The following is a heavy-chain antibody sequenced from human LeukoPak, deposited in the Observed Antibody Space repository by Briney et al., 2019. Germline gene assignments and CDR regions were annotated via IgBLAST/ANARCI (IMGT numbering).Heavy chain of an antibody. CDR1: GFTFGSYA. CDR3: ARAYYDSSGYGPLAY. J-gene: IGHJ4*02. V-gene: IGHV3-64*01. D-gene: IGHD3-22*01. Sequence: PGGSLRLSCAASGFTFGSYAMHWVRQAPGKGLEYVSAISSNGGSTYYANSVKGRFTISRDNSKNTLYLQMGSLRAEDMAVYYCARAYYDSSGYGPLAYWGQGTLVTVSS. CDR2: ISSNGGST.